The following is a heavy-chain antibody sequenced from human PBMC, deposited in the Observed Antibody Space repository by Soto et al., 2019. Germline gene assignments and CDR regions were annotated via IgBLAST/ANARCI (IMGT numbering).Heavy chain of an antibody. Sequence: EVQLLESGGGLVQPGGSLRLSCAASGFTFSSYAMSWVRQAPGKGLEWVSAISGSGGSTYYADSVKGRFTISRDNSKNTLYLQMNSLRAEDTAVYYCAKDQHYYDSSGYYSGYFDLWGRGTLVTVSS. CDR2: ISGSGGST. V-gene: IGHV3-23*01. D-gene: IGHD3-22*01. CDR1: GFTFSSYA. CDR3: AKDQHYYDSSGYYSGYFDL. J-gene: IGHJ2*01.